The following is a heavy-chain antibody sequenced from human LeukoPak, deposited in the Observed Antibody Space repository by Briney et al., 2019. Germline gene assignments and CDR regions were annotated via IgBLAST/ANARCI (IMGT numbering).Heavy chain of an antibody. Sequence: GGSLRLSCAASGFPFTNYAMGWVRQAPGKGLEWVSGISDSGGATYYADSVKGRFTISRDNSENTLYLQMNNLRAEDMAVYFCARDQSSSWYCSDYWGQGTLVTVSS. J-gene: IGHJ4*02. CDR1: GFPFTNYA. CDR2: ISDSGGAT. D-gene: IGHD6-13*01. V-gene: IGHV3-23*01. CDR3: ARDQSSSWYCSDY.